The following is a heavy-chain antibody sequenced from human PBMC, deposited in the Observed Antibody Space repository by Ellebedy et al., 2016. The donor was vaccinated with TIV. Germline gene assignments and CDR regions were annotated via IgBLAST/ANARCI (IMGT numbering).Heavy chain of an antibody. CDR2: IYNTGAT. V-gene: IGHV4-39*01. J-gene: IGHJ4*02. Sequence: SETLSLTCSVSGASISNSGYYWGWIRQPPGKKLEWIGTIYNTGATYYNPSLESRVAISVDTSKNQFSLELTFVTAADTAIYYCARRTDSGSHYDYFNHWGQGTLVTVSA. CDR3: ARRTDSGSHYDYFNH. D-gene: IGHD1-26*01. CDR1: GASISNSGYY.